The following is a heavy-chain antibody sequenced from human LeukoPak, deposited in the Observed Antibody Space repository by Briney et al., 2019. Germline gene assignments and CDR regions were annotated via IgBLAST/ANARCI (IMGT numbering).Heavy chain of an antibody. CDR2: ISYTGNT. CDR3: ARQVSSSGFFWFDP. CDR1: GGSISSGTYY. V-gene: IGHV4-39*01. D-gene: IGHD6-6*01. Sequence: SETLSLTCTVSGGSISSGTYYWAWIRQPPGKGLEWIGSISYTGNTYYNPSLNGRVTISVDTSKNQFSLKLSSVTAADTAVYYCARQVSSSGFFWFDPWGQGTLVTVSS. J-gene: IGHJ5*02.